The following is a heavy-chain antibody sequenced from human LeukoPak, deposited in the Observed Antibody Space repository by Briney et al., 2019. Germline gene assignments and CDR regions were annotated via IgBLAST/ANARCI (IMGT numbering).Heavy chain of an antibody. D-gene: IGHD6-19*01. CDR1: GITLSNYG. CDR3: ARGALSSGWYLDY. Sequence: GGSLRLSCAVSGITLSNYGMSWVRQAPGKGLEWVAGISGSGGRTDYADSVKGRFTISRDNSKNTLYLQMNSLRAEDTAVYYCARGALSSGWYLDYWGQGTLVTVSS. J-gene: IGHJ4*02. V-gene: IGHV3-23*01. CDR2: ISGSGGRT.